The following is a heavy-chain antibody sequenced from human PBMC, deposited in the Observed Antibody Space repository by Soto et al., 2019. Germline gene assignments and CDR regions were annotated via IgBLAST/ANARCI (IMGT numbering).Heavy chain of an antibody. D-gene: IGHD7-27*01. J-gene: IGHJ2*01. CDR2: IYYSGST. V-gene: IGHV4-59*01. Sequence: SETLSLTCTVSGGSISSYYWSWIRQPPGKGLEWIGYIYYSGSTNYNPSLKSRVTISVDTSKNQFSLKLSSVTSADTAVYYCASGGTGDNAYWYFDLWGRGTLVTVSS. CDR1: GGSISSYY. CDR3: ASGGTGDNAYWYFDL.